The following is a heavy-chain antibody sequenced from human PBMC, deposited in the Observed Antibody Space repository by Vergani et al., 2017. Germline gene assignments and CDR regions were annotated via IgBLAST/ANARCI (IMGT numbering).Heavy chain of an antibody. CDR1: GGSISSGGYS. Sequence: QLQLQESGSGLVKPSQTLSLTCAVSGGSISSGGYSWSWIRQPPGKGLEWIGYIYHSGSTYYNPSLKSRVTISVDRSKNQFSLKLSSVTAADTAVYYCARDRDSSSWDGYYYYCMDVWGKGTTVTVSS. CDR2: IYHSGST. V-gene: IGHV4-30-2*01. J-gene: IGHJ6*03. CDR3: ARDRDSSSWDGYYYYCMDV. D-gene: IGHD6-13*01.